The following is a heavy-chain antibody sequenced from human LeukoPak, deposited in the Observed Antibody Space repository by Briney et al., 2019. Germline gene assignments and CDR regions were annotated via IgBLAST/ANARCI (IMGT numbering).Heavy chain of an antibody. V-gene: IGHV4-39*07. CDR3: ARGSMIVVVTYPFDY. Sequence: SETLSLTCTVSGGSISSSSYYWGWIRQPPGKGLEWIGEINHSGSTNYNPSLKSRVTISVDTSKNQFSLKLSSVTAADTAVYYCARGSMIVVVTYPFDYWGQGTLVTVSS. CDR1: GGSISSSSYY. D-gene: IGHD3-22*01. J-gene: IGHJ4*02. CDR2: INHSGST.